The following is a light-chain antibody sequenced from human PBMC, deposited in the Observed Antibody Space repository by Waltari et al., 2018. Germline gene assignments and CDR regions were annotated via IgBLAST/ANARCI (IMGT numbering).Light chain of an antibody. CDR2: DAS. V-gene: IGKV3-11*01. J-gene: IGKJ5*01. Sequence: CRTSQSVNSYLSWYQHKPGQAPRLLIYDASNRATGIPARFSGSGSGTDFTLTINSLEPDDFALYYCQQRFTWPSITFGQGTRLEIK. CDR1: QSVNSY. CDR3: QQRFTWPSIT.